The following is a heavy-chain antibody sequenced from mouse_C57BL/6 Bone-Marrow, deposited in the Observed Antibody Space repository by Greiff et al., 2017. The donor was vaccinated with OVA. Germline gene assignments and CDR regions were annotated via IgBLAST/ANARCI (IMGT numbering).Heavy chain of an antibody. J-gene: IGHJ2*01. CDR1: GYTFTDYY. CDR3: AAGSWYFDY. Sequence: VMLVESGAELVRPGASVKLSCKASGYTFTDYYINWVKQRPGQGLEWIARIYPGSGNTYYNEKFKGKATLTAEKSSSTAYMQLSSLTSEDSAVYFCAAGSWYFDYWGQGTTLTVSS. CDR2: IYPGSGNT. D-gene: IGHD1-1*01. V-gene: IGHV1-76*01.